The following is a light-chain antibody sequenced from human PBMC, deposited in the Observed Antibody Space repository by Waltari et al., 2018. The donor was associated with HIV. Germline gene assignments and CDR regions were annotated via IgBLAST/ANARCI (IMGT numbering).Light chain of an antibody. CDR1: QKISVY. J-gene: IGKJ1*01. V-gene: IGKV1-39*01. CDR3: QQTYSPPRT. CDR2: AGS. Sequence: DVQVTQSPPPLSASFGDSVTMTCRTSQKISVYLNWYYQRSGSAPKLVIYAGSTLQSGVSARFSGAGSGTNFSLTIMDLQPDDFGTYFCQQTYSPPRTFGQGT.